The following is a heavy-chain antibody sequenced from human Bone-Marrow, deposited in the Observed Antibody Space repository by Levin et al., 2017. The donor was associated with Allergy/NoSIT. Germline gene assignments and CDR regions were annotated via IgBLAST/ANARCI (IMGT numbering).Heavy chain of an antibody. Sequence: GESLKISCAASGFTFSSYWMHWVRQAPGKGLVWVSRINSDGSNTSYADSVKGRFTISRDNAKNTLYLQMNSLRAEDTAVYYCARDYYGSGSKNTPDNAFDIWGQGTMVTVSS. V-gene: IGHV3-74*01. J-gene: IGHJ3*02. CDR2: INSDGSNT. CDR1: GFTFSSYW. CDR3: ARDYYGSGSKNTPDNAFDI. D-gene: IGHD3-10*01.